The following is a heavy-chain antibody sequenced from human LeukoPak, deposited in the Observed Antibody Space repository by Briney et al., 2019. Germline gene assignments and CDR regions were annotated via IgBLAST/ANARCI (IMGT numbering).Heavy chain of an antibody. V-gene: IGHV1-2*02. CDR2: INPNSGGT. J-gene: IGHJ4*02. CDR3: ARDGFLDLYYFNY. D-gene: IGHD3-3*01. Sequence: APVEVSCKASGYTFTGYYLHWVRQAPGQGLEWMGWINPNSGGTNYAQKFQGRVTMTRDTSISTAYMELSRLRSDDTAVYYCARDGFLDLYYFNYWGQGTLVTVSS. CDR1: GYTFTGYY.